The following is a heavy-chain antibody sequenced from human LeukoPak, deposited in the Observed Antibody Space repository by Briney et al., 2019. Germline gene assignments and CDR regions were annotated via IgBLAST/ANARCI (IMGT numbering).Heavy chain of an antibody. J-gene: IGHJ4*02. Sequence: GGSLRLSCAASGVTFSSYWMSWVRQAPGKGLEWVAIIKEDGSEKYYVDSVKGRFTISRDNAKNSVYLQMNSLRAEDTAVYYCARGRFNYDSTGYSSFYYWGQGTLVTVSS. CDR1: GVTFSSYW. CDR3: ARGRFNYDSTGYSSFYY. CDR2: IKEDGSEK. D-gene: IGHD3-22*01. V-gene: IGHV3-7*01.